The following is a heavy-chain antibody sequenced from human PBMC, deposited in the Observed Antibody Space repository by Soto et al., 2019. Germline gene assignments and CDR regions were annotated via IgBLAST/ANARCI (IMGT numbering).Heavy chain of an antibody. CDR1: GYSFTSYW. CDR2: IYPGDSDT. Sequence: PGESLKISCKGSGYSFTSYWIGWVRQMPGKGLEWMGIIYPGDSDTRYSPSFQGQVTISADKSISTAYLQWSSLKASDTAMYYCARPGGLTLVRGVITPDPKYYYYYGMDVWGQGTTVTVSS. J-gene: IGHJ6*02. CDR3: ARPGGLTLVRGVITPDPKYYYYYGMDV. V-gene: IGHV5-51*01. D-gene: IGHD3-10*01.